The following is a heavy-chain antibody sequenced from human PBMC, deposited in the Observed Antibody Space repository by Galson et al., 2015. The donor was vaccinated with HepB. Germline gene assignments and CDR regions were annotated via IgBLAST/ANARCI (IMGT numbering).Heavy chain of an antibody. Sequence: SLRLSCAASGFTFSGSGIHWVRLASGKGLEWVGRIRNRANNYATAYAASVRGRFTVSREDSKNTAYLQMNSLKTEDTAVYYCTRPGYGSSWFLDYSHGMDIWGQGTTVIVS. CDR3: TRPGYGSSWFLDYSHGMDI. V-gene: IGHV3-73*01. D-gene: IGHD6-13*01. CDR1: GFTFSGSG. CDR2: IRNRANNYAT. J-gene: IGHJ6*02.